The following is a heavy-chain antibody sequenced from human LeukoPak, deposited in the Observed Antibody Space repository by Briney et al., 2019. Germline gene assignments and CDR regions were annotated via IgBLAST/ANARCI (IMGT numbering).Heavy chain of an antibody. J-gene: IGHJ4*02. CDR1: GFIFGSHS. CDR3: ARSLLVDTVMAGDY. CDR2: ISSGTSYT. D-gene: IGHD5-18*01. V-gene: IGHV3-48*02. Sequence: GGSLRLSCAASGFIFGSHSMNWVRQAPGKGLEWVSYISSGTSYTYYADSVKGRFTISRDNAKNSLYLQMNSLRDEDTAMYYCARSLLVDTVMAGDYWGQGTLVTVSS.